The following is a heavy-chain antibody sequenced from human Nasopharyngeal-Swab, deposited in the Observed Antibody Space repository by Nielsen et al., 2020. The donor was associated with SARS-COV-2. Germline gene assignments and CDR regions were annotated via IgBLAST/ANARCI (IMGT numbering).Heavy chain of an antibody. J-gene: IGHJ3*02. CDR2: IYTSGST. D-gene: IGHD3-3*01. V-gene: IGHV4-4*07. Sequence: SETLSLTCTVSGGSISSYYWSWIRQPAGKGLEWIGRIYTSGSTNYNPSLKSRVTMSVDTSKNQFSLKLSSVTAADTAVYYCARGPEYYDFWSGYPGNAFDIWGQGTMVTVPS. CDR1: GGSISSYY. CDR3: ARGPEYYDFWSGYPGNAFDI.